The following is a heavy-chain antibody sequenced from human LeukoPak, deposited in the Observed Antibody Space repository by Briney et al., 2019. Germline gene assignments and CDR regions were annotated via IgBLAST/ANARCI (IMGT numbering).Heavy chain of an antibody. V-gene: IGHV3-21*01. D-gene: IGHD6-13*01. J-gene: IGHJ4*02. CDR1: GFTFGSYS. CDR3: ARVGAAAADY. Sequence: GGSLRLSCAASGFTFGSYSMNWVRQAPGKGLEWVSSISSSSSYIYYADSVKGRFTISRDNAKNSLYLQMNSLRAEDTAVYYCARVGAAAADYWGQGTLVTVSS. CDR2: ISSSSSYI.